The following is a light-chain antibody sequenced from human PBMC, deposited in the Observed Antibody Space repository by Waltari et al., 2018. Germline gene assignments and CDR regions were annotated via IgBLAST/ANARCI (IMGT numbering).Light chain of an antibody. Sequence: DIVLTQSPGTLSLSPGDRVTLSCRASQSITSVFLAWYQQKPGQAPRLLIYAASSRAAGIPDRFSGSGSGTDFSLTIRRLEPEDSGVYYCQQYGTSRYTFGQGTKLEI. J-gene: IGKJ2*01. CDR3: QQYGTSRYT. CDR2: AAS. CDR1: QSITSVF. V-gene: IGKV3-20*01.